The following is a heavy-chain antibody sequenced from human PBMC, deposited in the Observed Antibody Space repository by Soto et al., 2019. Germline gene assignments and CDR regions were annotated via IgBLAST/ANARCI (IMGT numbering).Heavy chain of an antibody. CDR3: ARRKTDDYVWGSYRPGFDY. J-gene: IGHJ4*02. D-gene: IGHD3-16*02. Sequence: SETLSLTCTASGGSISSSSYYWGWIRQPPGKGLEWIGSIYYSGSTYYNPSLKSRVTISVDTSKNQFSLKLSSVTAADTAVYYCARRKTDDYVWGSYRPGFDYWGQGTLVTVSS. CDR1: GGSISSSSYY. CDR2: IYYSGST. V-gene: IGHV4-39*01.